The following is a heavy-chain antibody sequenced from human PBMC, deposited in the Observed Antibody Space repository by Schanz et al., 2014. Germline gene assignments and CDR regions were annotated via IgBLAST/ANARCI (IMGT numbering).Heavy chain of an antibody. CDR3: LAPDYGMDV. V-gene: IGHV3-7*02. CDR1: GFSFSTYW. J-gene: IGHJ6*02. CDR2: IKPDGSEK. Sequence: EEQLVESGGGLVQPGGSLRLSCAASGFSFSTYWMSWVHQAPGKGLEWVANIKPDGSEKNYLDSVKGRFTISRDNAKNSLFLQMNSLRAEDTAVYDCLAPDYGMDVWGQGTTVTVSS.